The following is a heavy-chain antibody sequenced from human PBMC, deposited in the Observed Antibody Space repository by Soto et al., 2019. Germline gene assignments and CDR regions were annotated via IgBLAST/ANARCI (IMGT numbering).Heavy chain of an antibody. CDR3: ARALREGLPIYYFDS. CDR1: GFSLSKARMG. Sequence: QVTLKESGPVLVKPTETLTLTCTVSGFSLSKARMGVSWIRQPPGKALEWLAHIFWNDERSYNTSLNSRLTISMDTSKSQVVLTMTNVDPVDTGTYCCARALREGLPIYYFDSWGQGTLVNFSS. CDR2: IFWNDER. J-gene: IGHJ4*02. V-gene: IGHV2-26*01. D-gene: IGHD1-26*01.